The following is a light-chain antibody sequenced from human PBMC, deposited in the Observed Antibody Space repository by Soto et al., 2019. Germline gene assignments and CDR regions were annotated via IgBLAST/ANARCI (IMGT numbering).Light chain of an antibody. CDR1: QSISTY. Sequence: DIQMTQSPSSLSASVGDRVTITCRASQSISTYLNWYQQIPGKAPKLLIYAASNLQSGVPSRFSGGGSGTDFTLTISSLQPEDFATYFCQQGYSNPRTFGQGTKLEIK. CDR2: AAS. J-gene: IGKJ2*02. CDR3: QQGYSNPRT. V-gene: IGKV1-39*01.